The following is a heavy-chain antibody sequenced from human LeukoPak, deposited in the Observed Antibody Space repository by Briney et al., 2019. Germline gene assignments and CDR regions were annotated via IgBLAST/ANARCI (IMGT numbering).Heavy chain of an antibody. CDR2: ISYDGSNK. CDR3: ARVKYYYDSSGVKGNAFDI. J-gene: IGHJ3*02. Sequence: PGGSLRLSCAASGFTFSSYAMHWVRQAPGKGLEWVAVISYDGSNKYYADSVKGRFTISRDNSKNTLYLQMNSLRAEDTAVYYCARVKYYYDSSGVKGNAFDIWGQGTMVTVSS. D-gene: IGHD3-22*01. CDR1: GFTFSSYA. V-gene: IGHV3-30-3*01.